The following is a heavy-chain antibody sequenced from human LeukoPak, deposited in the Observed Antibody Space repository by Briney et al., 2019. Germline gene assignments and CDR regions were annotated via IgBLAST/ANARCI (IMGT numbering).Heavy chain of an antibody. CDR2: ISAYNGDT. V-gene: IGHV1-18*01. Sequence: ASVKVSCKASGYRFSNYGITWVRQAPGQGLECMGWISAYNGDTNYAQNFQGRLTMTTDTSTNTAYMELRSLRSDDTAVYYCARVPPSDEDYWGQGTLVTVSS. CDR1: GYRFSNYG. CDR3: ARVPPSDEDY. J-gene: IGHJ4*02.